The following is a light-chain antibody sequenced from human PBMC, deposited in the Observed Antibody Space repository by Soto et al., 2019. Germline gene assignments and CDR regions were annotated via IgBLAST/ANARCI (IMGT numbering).Light chain of an antibody. J-gene: IGKJ3*01. V-gene: IGKV4-1*01. CDR3: QQYYSIPFT. Sequence: DIVMTQSPDSLALSLGERATINCLSSQSVLYSSNNKNYLAWYQQKPGQPPKLLIYWASTRESGVPDRFSGSGSGTDFTLTISSLQAEDVAVYYCQQYYSIPFTFGPGTKVDIK. CDR2: WAS. CDR1: QSVLYSSNNKNY.